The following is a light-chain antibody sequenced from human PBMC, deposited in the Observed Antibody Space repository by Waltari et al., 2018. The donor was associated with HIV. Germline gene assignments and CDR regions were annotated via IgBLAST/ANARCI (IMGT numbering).Light chain of an antibody. CDR1: KSNVGSNT. Sequence: QSVLTQPPSASATPGQTVTISCSGSKSNVGSNTVNWFQQLPGTAPKLFIYSNDHRSSGVPDRFSGSKSGTSASLAITGLQSEDEGNYYCATWDDSLNAWVFGGGTKVT. CDR2: SND. V-gene: IGLV1-44*01. J-gene: IGLJ3*02. CDR3: ATWDDSLNAWV.